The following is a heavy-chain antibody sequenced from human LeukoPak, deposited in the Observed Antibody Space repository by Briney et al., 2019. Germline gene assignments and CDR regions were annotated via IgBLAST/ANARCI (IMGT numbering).Heavy chain of an antibody. V-gene: IGHV1-69*13. Sequence: ASVKVSRKGSGGTFSSYAISWVGPAPGQGLEWMGGIIPIFGTANYAQKFQGRVTITADESTSTAYMELSSLRSEDTAVYYCARHTMVRDPFDYWGQGTLVTVSS. CDR1: GGTFSSYA. CDR3: ARHTMVRDPFDY. D-gene: IGHD3-10*01. J-gene: IGHJ4*02. CDR2: IIPIFGTA.